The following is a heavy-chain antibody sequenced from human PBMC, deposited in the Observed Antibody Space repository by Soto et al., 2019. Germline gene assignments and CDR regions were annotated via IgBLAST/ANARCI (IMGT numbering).Heavy chain of an antibody. Sequence: ASVKVSCKASGYTFTSYGISWVRQAPRQGLEWMGWISAYNGNTNYAQKLQGRVTMTTDTSTSTAYMELRSLRSDDTAVYYCATTSVAGTRSAFDIWGQGTMVTVSS. V-gene: IGHV1-18*01. CDR2: ISAYNGNT. J-gene: IGHJ3*02. CDR3: ATTSVAGTRSAFDI. D-gene: IGHD6-19*01. CDR1: GYTFTSYG.